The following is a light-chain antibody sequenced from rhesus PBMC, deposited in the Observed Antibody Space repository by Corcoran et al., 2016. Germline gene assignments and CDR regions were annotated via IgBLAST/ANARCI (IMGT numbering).Light chain of an antibody. J-gene: IGKJ4*01. CDR3: MQGTQLPLT. Sequence: DIVMTQTPLSLPVTPGEPASISCRSSQSLLHSNGYTYLYWYLQKPGQSPQLLMFFASYRASGIPDRLSGSGSGTDFTLEISRVEAEDIGVYYCMQGTQLPLTFGGGTKVEIK. CDR2: FAS. V-gene: IGKV2-91*01. CDR1: QSLLHSNGYTY.